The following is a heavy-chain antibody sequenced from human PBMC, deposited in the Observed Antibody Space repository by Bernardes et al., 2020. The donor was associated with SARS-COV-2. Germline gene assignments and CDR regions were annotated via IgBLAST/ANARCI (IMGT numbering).Heavy chain of an antibody. J-gene: IGHJ6*02. CDR1: GYTFTSYG. Sequence: ASVKVSCKASGYTFTSYGISWVRQAPGQGLEWMGWISAYNGNTNYAQKLQGRVTMTTDTSTSTAYMELRSLRSDDTAVYYCARSPDPRTYYYDSSGYYYGAPWYYYGMDVWGQGTTVTVSS. CDR3: ARSPDPRTYYYDSSGYYYGAPWYYYGMDV. CDR2: ISAYNGNT. V-gene: IGHV1-18*01. D-gene: IGHD3-22*01.